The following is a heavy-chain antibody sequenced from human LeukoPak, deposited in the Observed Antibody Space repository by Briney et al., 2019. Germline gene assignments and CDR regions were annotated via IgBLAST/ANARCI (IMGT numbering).Heavy chain of an antibody. CDR2: IYYSGST. Sequence: PSETLSLTCTVSGGSISSNYWSWIRQLPGKGLEWIGYIYYSGSTNYNPSFKSRVTISEDTSKNQFPLKLSSVTAADTAVYYCARGTRELDYWGQGTLVTVSS. J-gene: IGHJ4*02. D-gene: IGHD1-7*01. CDR1: GGSISSNY. V-gene: IGHV4-59*01. CDR3: ARGTRELDY.